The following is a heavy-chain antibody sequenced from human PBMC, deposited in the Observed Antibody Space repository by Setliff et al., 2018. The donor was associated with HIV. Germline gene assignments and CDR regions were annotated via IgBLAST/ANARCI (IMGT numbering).Heavy chain of an antibody. CDR2: ISYSGST. CDR1: AVSISSGGYY. V-gene: IGHV4-31*03. CDR3: ARGDGDSIFDF. Sequence: PSETLSLTCNVSAVSISSGGYYWSWFRQHPGKGLEWIGYISYSGSTYYNPSLKSRITVSVDTSKNQFSLQLKSVTAADTAVYYCARGDGDSIFDFRGQGTLVTVSS. D-gene: IGHD4-17*01. J-gene: IGHJ4*02.